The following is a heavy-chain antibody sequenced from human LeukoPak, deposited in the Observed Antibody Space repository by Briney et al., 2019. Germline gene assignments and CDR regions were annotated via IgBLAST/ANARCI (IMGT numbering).Heavy chain of an antibody. D-gene: IGHD6-19*01. J-gene: IGHJ5*02. CDR3: AIPPIEAVAGTAP. CDR2: ISGSGGST. V-gene: IGHV3-23*01. Sequence: GGSLRLSCAASGFTSSSYAMSWVRQAPGKGLEWVSAISGSGGSTYYADSVKGRFTISRDNSKNTLYLQMNSLRAEDTAVYYCAIPPIEAVAGTAPRGQGTLVTVSS. CDR1: GFTSSSYA.